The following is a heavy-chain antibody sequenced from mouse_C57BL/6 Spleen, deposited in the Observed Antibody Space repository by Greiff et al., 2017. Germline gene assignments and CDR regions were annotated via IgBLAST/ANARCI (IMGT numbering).Heavy chain of an antibody. CDR2: IDPSDSYT. V-gene: IGHV1-59*01. CDR3: ARGGALPYFDY. D-gene: IGHD5-1*01. CDR1: GYTFTSYW. Sequence: QVHVKQPGAELVRPGTSVKLSCKASGYTFTSYWMHWVKQRPGQGLEWIGVIDPSDSYTNYNQKFKGKATLTVDTSSSTAYMQLSSLTSEDSAVDYCARGGALPYFDYWGQGTTLTVSS. J-gene: IGHJ2*01.